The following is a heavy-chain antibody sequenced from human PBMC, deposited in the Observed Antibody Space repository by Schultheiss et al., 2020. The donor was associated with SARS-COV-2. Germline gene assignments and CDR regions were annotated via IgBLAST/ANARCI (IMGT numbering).Heavy chain of an antibody. D-gene: IGHD3-22*01. V-gene: IGHV4-4*02. J-gene: IGHJ4*02. CDR1: GGSISSSNW. CDR3: ASSPGGYDSSGYGFDY. CDR2: IYNSAST. Sequence: SETLSLTCAVSGGSISSSNWWSWVRQPPGKGLEWIGYIYNSASTYYNPSLKSRVTISVDTSKNQFSLKLSSVTAADTAVYYCASSPGGYDSSGYGFDYWGQGTLVTVSS.